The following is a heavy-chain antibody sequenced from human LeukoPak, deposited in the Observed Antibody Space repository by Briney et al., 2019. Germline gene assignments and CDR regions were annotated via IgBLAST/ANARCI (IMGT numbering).Heavy chain of an antibody. Sequence: SVKVSCKASGGTFSSYAISWVRQAPGQGLEWMGGIIPIFGTANYAQKFQGRVTITADESTSTAYMELSSLRSEDTAVYHCARDIVGATTSLYNWFDPWGQGTLVTVSS. CDR2: IIPIFGTA. D-gene: IGHD1-26*01. J-gene: IGHJ5*02. V-gene: IGHV1-69*13. CDR1: GGTFSSYA. CDR3: ARDIVGATTSLYNWFDP.